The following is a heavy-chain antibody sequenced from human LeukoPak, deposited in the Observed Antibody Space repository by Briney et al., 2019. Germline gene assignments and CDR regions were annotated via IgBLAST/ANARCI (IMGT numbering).Heavy chain of an antibody. Sequence: GGSLRLSCAASGFTFSSFPMNWVRQAPGKGLEWVSSINYSGGSTFYADSVTGRFTISRDISKNTLYLEMNSLRAEDTAEYYCAEGVGSRGGGNKFDYWGQGTLVTVSS. D-gene: IGHD4-23*01. CDR1: GFTFSSFP. CDR2: INYSGGST. V-gene: IGHV3-23*01. J-gene: IGHJ4*02. CDR3: AEGVGSRGGGNKFDY.